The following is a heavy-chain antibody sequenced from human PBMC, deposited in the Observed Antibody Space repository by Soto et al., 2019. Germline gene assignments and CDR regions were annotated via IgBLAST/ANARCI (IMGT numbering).Heavy chain of an antibody. J-gene: IGHJ4*02. CDR3: AKDGYCNGGSCYLYYLDS. CDR1: GFTFSDYA. Sequence: SGFTFSDYAMTWVRQAPGKGLEWVATISFGGGNTYYADSLEGRFTISRDNSKNTLFLQMYDLRAEDTALYYCAKDGYCNGGSCYLYYLDSWGLGTPVTVSS. V-gene: IGHV3-23*01. D-gene: IGHD2-15*01. CDR2: ISFGGGNT.